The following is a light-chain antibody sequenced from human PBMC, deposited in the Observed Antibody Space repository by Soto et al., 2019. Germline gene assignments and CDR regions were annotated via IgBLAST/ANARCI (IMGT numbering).Light chain of an antibody. CDR1: QSISSNF. Sequence: DIVLTQSPGTLSLSPGEGVTLSCRRSQSISSNFLAWYQQKRGQATRLLIHGASNRDTGIPDRVSGSGSGKDVTLTISRLEPEDFAVYYGQYYGTSPQTFGQGTKVDIK. V-gene: IGKV3-20*01. CDR2: GAS. J-gene: IGKJ1*01. CDR3: QYYGTSPQT.